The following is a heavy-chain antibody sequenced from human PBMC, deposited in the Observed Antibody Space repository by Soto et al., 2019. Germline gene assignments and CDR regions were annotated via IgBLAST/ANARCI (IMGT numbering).Heavy chain of an antibody. Sequence: QVQLQESGPGLVKPSETLSLTCTVSGGSISSYYWSWIRQPPGKGLEWIGYIYYSGSTNYNPSLKSRVTISVDTSKNQFSLKLSSVTAADTAVYYCARSSVVAATHDYWGQGTLVTVSS. D-gene: IGHD2-15*01. J-gene: IGHJ4*02. CDR2: IYYSGST. CDR3: ARSSVVAATHDY. V-gene: IGHV4-59*01. CDR1: GGSISSYY.